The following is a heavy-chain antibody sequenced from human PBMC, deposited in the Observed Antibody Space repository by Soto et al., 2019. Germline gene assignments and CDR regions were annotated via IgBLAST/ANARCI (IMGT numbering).Heavy chain of an antibody. J-gene: IGHJ5*01. D-gene: IGHD3-9*01. CDR1: GFSLSTDGVG. Sequence: QITLKESGPTLVKPTQTLTLTCTFSGFSLSTDGVGVGWIRQPPGKALEWLALIYWDDDKHYSPSLKSRLTITKDTSKSQVVLTMTNMDPVDTATYYCARTYDGLYFYWQHPKTTFDFWGQGTLVAVSS. CDR3: ARTYDGLYFYWQHPKTTFDF. CDR2: IYWDDDK. V-gene: IGHV2-5*02.